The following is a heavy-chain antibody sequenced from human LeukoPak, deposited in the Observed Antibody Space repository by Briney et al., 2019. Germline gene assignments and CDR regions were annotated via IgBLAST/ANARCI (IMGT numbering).Heavy chain of an antibody. V-gene: IGHV1-69*13. CDR3: ARVDDYYDSSGYRPRHYYGMDV. D-gene: IGHD3-22*01. Sequence: SVKVSCKASGGTFSSYAISWVRQAPGQGLGWMGGIIPIFGTANYAQKFQGRVTITADESTSTAYMELSSLRSEDTAVYYCARVDDYYDSSGYRPRHYYGMDVWGQGTTVTVSS. J-gene: IGHJ6*02. CDR1: GGTFSSYA. CDR2: IIPIFGTA.